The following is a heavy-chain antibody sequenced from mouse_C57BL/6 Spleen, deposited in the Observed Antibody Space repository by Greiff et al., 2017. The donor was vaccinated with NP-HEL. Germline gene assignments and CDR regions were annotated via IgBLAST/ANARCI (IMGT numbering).Heavy chain of an antibody. V-gene: IGHV1-61*01. Sequence: QVQLQQPGAELVRPGSSVKLSCKASGYTFTSYWMDWVKQRPGQGLEWIGNIYPSDSETHYNQKFKDKATLTVDKSSSAAYMQLCSLTSEDSAVYYCARFMVTTGFAYWDQGNLVTVSA. J-gene: IGHJ3*01. CDR1: GYTFTSYW. CDR3: ARFMVTTGFAY. D-gene: IGHD2-2*01. CDR2: IYPSDSET.